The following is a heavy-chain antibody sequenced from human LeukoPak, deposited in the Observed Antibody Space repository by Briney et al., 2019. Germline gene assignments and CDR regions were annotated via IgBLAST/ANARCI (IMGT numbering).Heavy chain of an antibody. CDR3: SNHFACGSTSCPPFDS. D-gene: IGHD2-2*01. CDR2: ISDDSNYI. V-gene: IGHV3-21*01. Sequence: PGGSLRLSCAASGFTFSTYSMNWVRQAPGKGLEWVSSISDDSNYIYYADSVRGRFTISRDNARNSLYLQMNSLRVEDTAFYYCSNHFACGSTSCPPFDSWGQGTLVTVSS. J-gene: IGHJ4*02. CDR1: GFTFSTYS.